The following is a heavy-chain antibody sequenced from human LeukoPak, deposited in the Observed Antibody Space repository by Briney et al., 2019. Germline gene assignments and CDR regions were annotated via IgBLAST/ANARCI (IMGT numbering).Heavy chain of an antibody. Sequence: GGSLRLSCAASGFTFSSYAMGWVRQAPGKGLEWVSAISGSGGSTYYADSVKGRFTISRDNSKNTLYLQMNSLRAEDTAVYYCAKAKNVLRYFDWLTDYWGQGTLVTVSS. J-gene: IGHJ4*02. V-gene: IGHV3-23*01. D-gene: IGHD3-9*01. CDR1: GFTFSSYA. CDR2: ISGSGGST. CDR3: AKAKNVLRYFDWLTDY.